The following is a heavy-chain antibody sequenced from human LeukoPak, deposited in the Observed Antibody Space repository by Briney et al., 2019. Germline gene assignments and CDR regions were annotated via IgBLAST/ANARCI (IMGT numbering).Heavy chain of an antibody. CDR2: INPNSGGT. D-gene: IGHD6-19*01. V-gene: IGHV1-2*02. CDR3: ASLQGGGEQWLIDY. Sequence: ASVKVSCKASGYTFTGYYMHWVRQAPGQGLEWMGWINPNSGGTNYAQKFQGRVTMTRDTSISTAYMELSRLRSDDTAVYYCASLQGGGEQWLIDYWGQGTLVTVSS. CDR1: GYTFTGYY. J-gene: IGHJ4*02.